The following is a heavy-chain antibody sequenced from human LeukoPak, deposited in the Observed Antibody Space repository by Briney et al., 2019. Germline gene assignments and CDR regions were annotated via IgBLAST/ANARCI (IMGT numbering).Heavy chain of an antibody. CDR3: ASCITMVRGAVPTYYYYYGMDV. CDR2: INPNSGGS. CDR1: GYTFTDYY. J-gene: IGHJ6*02. Sequence: ASVKVSRNAAGYTFTDYYMHWVRQAPGQGLKWMGWINPNSGGSNYVQKYQVRVTMTRDISISTAYMEVSRPRYDDTAVYYCASCITMVRGAVPTYYYYYGMDVWGQGSTVTVSS. V-gene: IGHV1-2*02. D-gene: IGHD3-10*01.